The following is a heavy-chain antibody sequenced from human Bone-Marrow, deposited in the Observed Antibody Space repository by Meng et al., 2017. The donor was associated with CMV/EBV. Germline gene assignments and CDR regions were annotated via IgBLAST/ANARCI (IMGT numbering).Heavy chain of an antibody. V-gene: IGHV3-7*01. CDR1: GFTFSSYW. Sequence: GESLKISCVASGFTFSSYWMSWVRQAPGKGLEWVANIKQDGSEKYYVDSVKGRFTISRDNAKNSLYLQMNSLRAEDTAVYYCARSYLYFQHWGQGTLVTVSS. D-gene: IGHD1-26*01. J-gene: IGHJ1*01. CDR3: ARSYLYFQH. CDR2: IKQDGSEK.